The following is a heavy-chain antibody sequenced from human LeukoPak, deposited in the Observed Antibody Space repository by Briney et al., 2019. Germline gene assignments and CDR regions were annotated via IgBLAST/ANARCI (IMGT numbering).Heavy chain of an antibody. J-gene: IGHJ4*02. CDR2: IYYSGST. Sequence: SETLSLTCTVSGGSISSSSYYWGWLRQPPGKGLEWIGSIYYSGSTYYNPSLKSRVTISVDTSKNQFSLKLSSVTAADTAVYYCARAPYYYGSGSFVDYWGQGTLVTVSS. V-gene: IGHV4-39*07. CDR3: ARAPYYYGSGSFVDY. D-gene: IGHD3-10*01. CDR1: GGSISSSSYY.